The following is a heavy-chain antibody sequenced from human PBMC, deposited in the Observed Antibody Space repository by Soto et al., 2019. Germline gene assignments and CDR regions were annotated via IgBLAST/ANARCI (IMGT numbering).Heavy chain of an antibody. J-gene: IGHJ1*01. V-gene: IGHV1-18*01. CDR3: ARDHTYYDNRGTTDH. CDR2: SSAYNRDT. CDR1: GYTFSDYG. D-gene: IGHD3-22*01. Sequence: QVQLVQSGAEVKKPGASVKVACKASGYTFSDYGITWVRQAPGQGLEWGGWSSAYNRDTKYAQKVQGRVTMTTDTSTSTAYVELRSLRSDDTAVYFCARDHTYYDNRGTTDHWGQGTLVTVSS.